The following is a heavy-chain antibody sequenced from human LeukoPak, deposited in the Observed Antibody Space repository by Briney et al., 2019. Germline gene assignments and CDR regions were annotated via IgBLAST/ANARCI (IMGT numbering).Heavy chain of an antibody. CDR2: ISAYNGNT. J-gene: IGHJ1*01. Sequence: GASVKVSCKASGYTFTDYYIHWVRQAPGQGLEWMGWISAYNGNTNYAQKLQGRVTMTTDTSTSTAYMELRSLRSDDAAVYYCAGPGSTFQHWGQGTLVTVSS. CDR1: GYTFTDYY. CDR3: AGPGSTFQH. V-gene: IGHV1-18*04.